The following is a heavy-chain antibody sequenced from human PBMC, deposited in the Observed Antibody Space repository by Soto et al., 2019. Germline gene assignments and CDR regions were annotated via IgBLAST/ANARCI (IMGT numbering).Heavy chain of an antibody. J-gene: IGHJ5*02. CDR2: ISNDGSNK. V-gene: IGHV3-30-3*01. CDR3: APNP. Sequence: GGSLRLSCAASVFTFSSYAMHWVRQAPGKGLEWVAVISNDGSNKYYADSVKGRFTISRDNSKNTLYLQMNSLRAEDTAVYYCAPNPGGQGTLVTVSS. CDR1: VFTFSSYA.